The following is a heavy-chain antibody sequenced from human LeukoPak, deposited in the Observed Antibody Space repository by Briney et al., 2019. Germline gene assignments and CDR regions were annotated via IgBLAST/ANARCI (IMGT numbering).Heavy chain of an antibody. D-gene: IGHD5-12*01. Sequence: PSETLSLTCAVYGGSFSGYYWSWIRQHPGKGLEWIGEINHSGSTNYNPSLKSRVTISVDTSKNQFTLKLSSVTAADTAVYYCARRYIRGIVATIPWNNWFAPWGQGTLVTVSS. V-gene: IGHV4-34*01. J-gene: IGHJ5*02. CDR2: INHSGST. CDR1: GGSFSGYY. CDR3: ARRYIRGIVATIPWNNWFAP.